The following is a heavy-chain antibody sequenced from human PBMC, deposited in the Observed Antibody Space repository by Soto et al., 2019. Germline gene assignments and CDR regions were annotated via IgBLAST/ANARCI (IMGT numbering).Heavy chain of an antibody. CDR1: GGTFSSYA. J-gene: IGHJ4*02. V-gene: IGHV1-69*13. CDR3: AGPHQDYYDSSGYYWGAFDY. Sequence: SVKVSCKASGGTFSSYAISWVRQAPGQGLEWMGGIIPIFGTANYAQKFQGRVTITADESTSTAYMELSSLRSEDTAVYYCAGPHQDYYDSSGYYWGAFDYWGQGTLVTVSS. CDR2: IIPIFGTA. D-gene: IGHD3-22*01.